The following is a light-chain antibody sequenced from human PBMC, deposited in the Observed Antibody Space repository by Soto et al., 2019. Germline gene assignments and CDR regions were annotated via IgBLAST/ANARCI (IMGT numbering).Light chain of an antibody. CDR1: QSVSSN. CDR3: QQYNNWPPELT. Sequence: EIVMTQSPATLSVSPGERATLSCRASQSVSSNLAWYQHKPGQAPXXLXYGASTRATGIPARFSGSGSGTEFTLTISSLQSEEFAVYYCQQYNNWPPELTFGGGTKVDIK. CDR2: GAS. V-gene: IGKV3-15*01. J-gene: IGKJ4*01.